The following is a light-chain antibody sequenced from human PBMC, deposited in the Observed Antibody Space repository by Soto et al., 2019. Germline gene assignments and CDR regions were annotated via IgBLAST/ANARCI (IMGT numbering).Light chain of an antibody. J-gene: IGKJ1*01. Sequence: PMTQSPSTLSASVGDRVTITCRASQSVGGLLAWYQHKPGKAPQLLIYDVSTLASGVPSRFSGSVSGPEFTLTISGLQPDDFATYFCQQYDTDWTFGQGTKVDI. V-gene: IGKV1-5*01. CDR3: QQYDTDWT. CDR1: QSVGGL. CDR2: DVS.